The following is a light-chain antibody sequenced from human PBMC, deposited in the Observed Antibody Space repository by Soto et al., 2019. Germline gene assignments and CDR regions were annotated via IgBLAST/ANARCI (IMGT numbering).Light chain of an antibody. V-gene: IGKV3-11*01. CDR3: QQRRNWPLT. Sequence: EIVLTQSPATLSLSPGERATLSCRASQSVSSYLAWYQQKPGQAPRLLIYDVSNRATGIPVRFSGSGSGTDFTLTISSLEPEDSAVYYCQQRRNWPLTFGGGTKVEIK. CDR1: QSVSSY. CDR2: DVS. J-gene: IGKJ4*01.